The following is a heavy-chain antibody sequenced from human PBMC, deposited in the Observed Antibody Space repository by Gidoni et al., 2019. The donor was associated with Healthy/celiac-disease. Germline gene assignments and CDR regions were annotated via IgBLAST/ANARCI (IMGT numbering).Heavy chain of an antibody. CDR1: GFTFSDYY. J-gene: IGHJ3*02. CDR3: ARLEMATILSHDAFDI. Sequence: QVQLVESGGGLVKPGGSLRLSCAASGFTFSDYYMSWIRQAPGKGLEWVSYISSSSSYTNYADSVKGRFTISRDNAKNSLYLQMNSLRAEDTAVYYCARLEMATILSHDAFDIWGQGTMVTVSS. V-gene: IGHV3-11*06. CDR2: ISSSSSYT. D-gene: IGHD5-12*01.